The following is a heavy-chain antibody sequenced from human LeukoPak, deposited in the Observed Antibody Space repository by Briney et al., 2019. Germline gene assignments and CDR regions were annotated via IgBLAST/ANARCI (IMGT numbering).Heavy chain of an antibody. J-gene: IGHJ4*02. Sequence: PSETLSLTCTVSGDSISTSKSYWGWIRQPPLKGLEWIGSIYYTGNTYYNASLKSQVSISIDTSKNQFSLRLTSVTAADTAVYYCARQTGSGLFILPGGQGTLVTVSS. V-gene: IGHV4-39*01. D-gene: IGHD3/OR15-3a*01. CDR3: ARQTGSGLFILP. CDR1: GDSISTSKSY. CDR2: IYYTGNT.